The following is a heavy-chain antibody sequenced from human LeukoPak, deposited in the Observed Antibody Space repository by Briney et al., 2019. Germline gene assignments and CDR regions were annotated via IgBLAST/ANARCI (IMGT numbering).Heavy chain of an antibody. CDR1: GYTFTDYY. CDR2: INPIFGTA. CDR3: ARGRDYYYYGMDV. V-gene: IGHV1-69*13. Sequence: ASVKVSCKASGYTFTDYYMHWVRQAPGQGLEWMGRINPIFGTANYAQKFQGRVTITADESTSTAYMELSSLRSEDTAVYYCARGRDYYYYGMDVWGQGTTVTVSS. J-gene: IGHJ6*02.